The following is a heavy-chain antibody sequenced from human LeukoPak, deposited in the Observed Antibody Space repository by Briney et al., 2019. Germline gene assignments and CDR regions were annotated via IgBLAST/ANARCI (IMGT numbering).Heavy chain of an antibody. CDR2: IYHSGST. J-gene: IGHJ4*02. CDR3: ARGSLWFGELRY. V-gene: IGHV4-38-2*02. Sequence: SETLSLTCTVSDYSISSNYYWGWIRQPPGRGLEWIGCIYHSGSTNYNPSLKSRVTISVDTSKNQFSLKLSSVTAADTAVYYCARGSLWFGELRYWGQGPLVTVSS. D-gene: IGHD3-10*01. CDR1: DYSISSNYY.